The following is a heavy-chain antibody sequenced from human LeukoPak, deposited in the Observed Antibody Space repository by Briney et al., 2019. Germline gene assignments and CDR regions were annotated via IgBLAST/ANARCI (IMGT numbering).Heavy chain of an antibody. Sequence: SETLSLTCTVSGASISSYYWAWIRQPPGKRLEWIGYTYYAGDTYYNPSLRSRVIISLDTSKNQFSLNLNSATAADTAVYYCARERGPNCNKDCLFDPWGQGTLVTVSS. D-gene: IGHD2/OR15-2a*01. CDR2: TYYAGDT. CDR3: ARERGPNCNKDCLFDP. CDR1: GASISSYY. J-gene: IGHJ5*02. V-gene: IGHV4-59*01.